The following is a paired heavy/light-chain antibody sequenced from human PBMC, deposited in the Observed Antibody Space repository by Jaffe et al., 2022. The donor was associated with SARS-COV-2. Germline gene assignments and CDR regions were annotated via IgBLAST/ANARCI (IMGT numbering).Heavy chain of an antibody. CDR3: ARDRGLVGGNQGFYMDV. J-gene: IGHJ6*03. D-gene: IGHD3-10*01. CDR2: ITTSGSSV. Sequence: QEHLVESGGGLVKPGGSLRLSCEASGFSLSDYSMSWVRQAPGKALEWLSYITTSGSSVYYIDSVRGRFTVSRDNARNSLYLQMNSLRTEDTAVYYCARDRGLVGGNQGFYMDVWGKGTTVTVSS. CDR1: GFSLSDYS. V-gene: IGHV3-11*01.
Light chain of an antibody. CDR3: QQYYSTPRT. Sequence: DIVMTQSPDSLAVSLGERATINCKSSQSVLYNSDNLNYLAWYQQKPGQPPKLLLYWASTRESGVPDRFRGSGSGTDFTLTIRSLQAEDVAVYYCQQYYSTPRTFGQGTKVEI. CDR2: WAS. J-gene: IGKJ1*01. CDR1: QSVLYNSDNLNY. V-gene: IGKV4-1*01.